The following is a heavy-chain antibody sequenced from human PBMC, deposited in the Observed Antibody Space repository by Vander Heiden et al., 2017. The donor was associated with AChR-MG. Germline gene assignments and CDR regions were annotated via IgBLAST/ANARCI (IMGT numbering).Heavy chain of an antibody. CDR3: ASDNDYDLHRDGYNYGRAYAFDI. V-gene: IGHV4-39*01. CDR1: GGSISSSSYY. CDR2: IYYSGST. J-gene: IGHJ3*02. D-gene: IGHD5-12*01. Sequence: QLQLQESGPGLVKPSETLSLTCTVSGGSISSSSYYWGWIRQPPGKGLEWIGSIYYSGSTYYNPSLKSRVTISVDTSKNQFSLKLSSVTAADTAVYYCASDNDYDLHRDGYNYGRAYAFDIWGQGTMVTVSS.